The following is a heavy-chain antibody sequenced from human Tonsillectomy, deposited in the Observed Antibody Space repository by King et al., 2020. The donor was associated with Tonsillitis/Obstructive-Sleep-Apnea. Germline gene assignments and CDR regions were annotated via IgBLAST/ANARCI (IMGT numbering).Heavy chain of an antibody. CDR1: GFTFSSYE. CDR2: ISSSGSTI. V-gene: IGHV3-48*03. D-gene: IGHD5-18*01. Sequence: VQLVESGGGLVQPGGSLRLSCAASGFTFSSYEMNWVRQAPGKGLEWVSFISSSGSTIYYADSVKGRFTISRDNAKNSLYLQMNSLRAEDTAVYYCARGSYGFYFDYWGQGTLVTVSS. CDR3: ARGSYGFYFDY. J-gene: IGHJ4*02.